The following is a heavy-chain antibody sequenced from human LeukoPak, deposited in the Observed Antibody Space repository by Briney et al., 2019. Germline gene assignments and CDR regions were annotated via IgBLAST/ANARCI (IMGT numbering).Heavy chain of an antibody. CDR2: IWYDGSNK. J-gene: IGHJ4*02. CDR3: ARALFGSGYYGY. CDR1: GFTFSSYG. D-gene: IGHD3-22*01. Sequence: PGRSLRLSCAASGFTFSSYGMHWVRQAPGKGLEWVAVIWYDGSNKYYADSVKGRFTISRDNSKNTLYLQMNSLRAEDTAVYYCARALFGSGYYGYWGQGTLVTVSP. V-gene: IGHV3-33*01.